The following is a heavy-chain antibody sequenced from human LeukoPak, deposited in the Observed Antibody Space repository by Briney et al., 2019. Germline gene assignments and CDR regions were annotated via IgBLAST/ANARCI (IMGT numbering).Heavy chain of an antibody. CDR3: ARGSSGYYDYVWGSYRREYYFDY. Sequence: ASVKVSCKASGYTFTSYAMHWVRQAPGQRLEWMGWINAGNGNTKYSQKFQGRVTITRDTSASTAYMELSSLRSEDTAVYYCARGSSGYYDYVWGSYRREYYFDYWGQGTLVTVSS. V-gene: IGHV1-3*01. D-gene: IGHD3-16*02. CDR1: GYTFTSYA. J-gene: IGHJ4*02. CDR2: INAGNGNT.